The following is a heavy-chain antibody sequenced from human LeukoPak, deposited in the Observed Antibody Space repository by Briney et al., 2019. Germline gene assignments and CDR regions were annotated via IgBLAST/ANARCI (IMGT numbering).Heavy chain of an antibody. Sequence: SETLSLTCAVYGGSFSGYYWSWIRQPPGKGLEWIGEINHSGSTNYNPSLKSRVTISVDTSKNQFSLKLSSVTAADTAVYYCARAGHTTDAFDIWGRGTMVTVSS. V-gene: IGHV4-34*01. CDR2: INHSGST. J-gene: IGHJ3*02. D-gene: IGHD1-14*01. CDR1: GGSFSGYY. CDR3: ARAGHTTDAFDI.